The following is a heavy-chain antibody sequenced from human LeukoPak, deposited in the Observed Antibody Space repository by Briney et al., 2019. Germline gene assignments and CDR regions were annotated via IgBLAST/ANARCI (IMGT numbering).Heavy chain of an antibody. V-gene: IGHV4-31*03. Sequence: SETLSLTCTVSGGSISSGAYFWSWIRQHPGKGLDWIGFIYYSGASYYDPSLDSRVITSVDTSNDQFFLMLSSGTAADTAVYYCAREAYDSSGHRYFQHWGQGTLVTVSS. CDR1: GGSISSGAYF. CDR2: IYYSGAS. D-gene: IGHD3-22*01. CDR3: AREAYDSSGHRYFQH. J-gene: IGHJ1*01.